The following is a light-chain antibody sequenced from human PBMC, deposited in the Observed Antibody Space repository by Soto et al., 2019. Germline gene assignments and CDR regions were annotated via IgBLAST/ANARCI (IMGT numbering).Light chain of an antibody. V-gene: IGLV4-69*01. J-gene: IGLJ2*01. CDR3: QTWGTGIHVV. CDR2: LDGDGSH. Sequence: QPVLTQSPSASASLGASVKLPCTLSSGHSSYAIAWHQQQPEKGPRYLMKLDGDGSHTKGAASPDRFSGSSSGAERYLTISSLQTEDEAGDYRQTWGTGIHVVFGGGTQLTVL. CDR1: SGHSSYA.